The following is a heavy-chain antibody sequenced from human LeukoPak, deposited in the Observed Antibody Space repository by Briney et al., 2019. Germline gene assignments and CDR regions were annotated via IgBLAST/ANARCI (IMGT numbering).Heavy chain of an antibody. V-gene: IGHV4-34*01. CDR2: INHSGST. J-gene: IGHJ4*02. Sequence: SETLSLTCAVYGGSFSGYYWSWIRQPPGKGLEWIGEINHSGSTNYNPSLKSRVTISVDTSKNQFYLKLSSVTAADTAVYYCAREGITIFGVVTDYWGQGTLVTVSS. CDR3: AREGITIFGVVTDY. D-gene: IGHD3-3*01. CDR1: GGSFSGYY.